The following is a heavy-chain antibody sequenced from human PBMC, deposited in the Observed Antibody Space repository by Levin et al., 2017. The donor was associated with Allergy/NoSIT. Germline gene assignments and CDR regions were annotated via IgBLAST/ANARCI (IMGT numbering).Heavy chain of an antibody. Sequence: SETLSLTCAVYGGSFSGYYWSWIRQPPGKGLEWIGEINHSGSTNYNPSLKSRVTISVDTSKNQFSLKLSSVTAADTAVYYCARDHYYGSGISWGQGTLVTVSS. CDR2: INHSGST. CDR3: ARDHYYGSGIS. D-gene: IGHD3-10*01. CDR1: GGSFSGYY. J-gene: IGHJ4*02. V-gene: IGHV4-34*01.